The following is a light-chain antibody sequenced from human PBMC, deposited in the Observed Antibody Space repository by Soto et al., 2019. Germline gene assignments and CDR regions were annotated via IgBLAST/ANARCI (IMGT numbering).Light chain of an antibody. V-gene: IGLV1-40*01. CDR1: SSNIGAGYD. CDR2: GNS. Sequence: QSVLTQPPSVSGAPGQRVTISCTGSSSNIGAGYDVHWYQQLPGTAPKLLIYGNSNRPSRVPDRFSGSKSGTSASLAITGLQAEYEADYYCQSYDSSLSGSYVFGTGTKLTVL. CDR3: QSYDSSLSGSYV. J-gene: IGLJ1*01.